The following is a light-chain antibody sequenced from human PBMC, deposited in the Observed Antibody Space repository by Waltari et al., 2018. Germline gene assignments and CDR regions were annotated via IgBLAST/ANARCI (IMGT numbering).Light chain of an antibody. CDR1: QSLVHSDGNTH. V-gene: IGKV2-30*02. J-gene: IGKJ2*01. Sequence: DVVMTQSPLSLPVTLGQAASISCKSSQSLVHSDGNTHLNWFQQRPGQSPRRLIYRVSNRDSGVPDRFSGSGSGTDFTLKISRVEAEDVGVYYCMQGTHWPYTFGQRTKLDIK. CDR2: RVS. CDR3: MQGTHWPYT.